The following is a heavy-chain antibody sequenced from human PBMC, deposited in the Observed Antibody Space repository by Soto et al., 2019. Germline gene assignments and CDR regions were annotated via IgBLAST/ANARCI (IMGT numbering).Heavy chain of an antibody. D-gene: IGHD3-10*01. CDR1: GYTFTSYG. CDR2: ISAYNGNT. Sequence: QVQLVQSGAEVKKPGASVKVSCKASGYTFTSYGISWVRQAPGQGLEWMGWISAYNGNTNYAQKLQGRVTMTTDTSTSTAYMELRSLRSDDTAVYYCARVVGPTHLWFGELLPIDYWGQGTLVTVSS. J-gene: IGHJ4*02. V-gene: IGHV1-18*01. CDR3: ARVVGPTHLWFGELLPIDY.